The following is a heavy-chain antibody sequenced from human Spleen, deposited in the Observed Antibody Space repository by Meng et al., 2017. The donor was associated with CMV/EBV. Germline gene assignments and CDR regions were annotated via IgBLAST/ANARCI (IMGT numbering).Heavy chain of an antibody. CDR2: INWNGGST. CDR1: GFTFDDYG. CDR3: AREIEPSDSYYYYYGMDV. Sequence: GESLKISCAASGFTFDDYGMSWVRQAPGKGLEWVSGINWNGGSTGYADSVKGRFTISRDNAKNSLFLQMNSLRAEDTAVYYCAREIEPSDSYYYYYGMDVWGQGTTVTVSS. J-gene: IGHJ6*02. D-gene: IGHD1-14*01. V-gene: IGHV3-20*04.